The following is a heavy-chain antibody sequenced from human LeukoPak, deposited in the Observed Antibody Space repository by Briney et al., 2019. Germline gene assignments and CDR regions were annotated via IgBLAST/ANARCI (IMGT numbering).Heavy chain of an antibody. J-gene: IGHJ4*02. D-gene: IGHD6-13*01. V-gene: IGHV3-23*01. CDR2: ISGSGGST. Sequence: GGSLRLSCAASGFIFSSYAMSWVRQAPGKGLEWVSFISGSGGSTYYADSVKGRFTISRDTSKNTLYLQMNSLRADDTAMYYCARDSAAEAGRGLDYWGQGTLVTVSS. CDR1: GFIFSSYA. CDR3: ARDSAAEAGRGLDY.